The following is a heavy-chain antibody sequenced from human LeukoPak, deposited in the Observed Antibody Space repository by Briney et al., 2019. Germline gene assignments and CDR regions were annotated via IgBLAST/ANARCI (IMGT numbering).Heavy chain of an antibody. J-gene: IGHJ4*02. V-gene: IGHV4-38-2*02. Sequence: SETLSLTCTVSGYSISSGYYWGWIRQPPGKGLEWIGSIYHSGSTYYNPSLKSRVTISVDTSKNQFSLKLSSVTAADTAVYYCARDGRYSYGYWAEGYWGQGTLVTVSS. CDR3: ARDGRYSYGYWAEGY. D-gene: IGHD5-18*01. CDR1: GYSISSGYY. CDR2: IYHSGST.